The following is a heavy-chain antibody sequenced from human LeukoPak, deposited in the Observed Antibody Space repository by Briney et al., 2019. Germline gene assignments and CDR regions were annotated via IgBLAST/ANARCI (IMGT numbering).Heavy chain of an antibody. J-gene: IGHJ1*01. CDR2: ITSSDGRT. CDR3: AKLFIGTVDTGYLQH. D-gene: IGHD1/OR15-1a*01. CDR1: GFTFDSYV. Sequence: GESLRLSCAASGFTFDSYVMSWVRQAPGKGLEWASSITSSDGRTYHADSVKGRFTISRDNSKNTLYLQMNSLRAEDTAVYYCAKLFIGTVDTGYLQHWGQGTLVTVSS. V-gene: IGHV3-23*01.